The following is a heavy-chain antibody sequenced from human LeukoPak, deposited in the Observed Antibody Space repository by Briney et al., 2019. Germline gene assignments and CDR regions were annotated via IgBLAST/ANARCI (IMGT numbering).Heavy chain of an antibody. CDR3: ARGRVLVVAASNFIDY. Sequence: PGGSLRLSCAASGFTFSTYAMHWVRQAPGKGLEWLAVISYDGSHKYYADSVKGRFTISRDNSKNTLYLQMNSLRAEDTAVYYCARGRVLVVAASNFIDYCGQGTLVTVSS. CDR2: ISYDGSHK. CDR1: GFTFSTYA. J-gene: IGHJ4*02. V-gene: IGHV3-30*04. D-gene: IGHD2-15*01.